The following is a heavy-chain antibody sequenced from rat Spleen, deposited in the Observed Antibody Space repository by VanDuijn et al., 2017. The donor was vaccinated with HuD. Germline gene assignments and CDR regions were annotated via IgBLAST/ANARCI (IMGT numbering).Heavy chain of an antibody. CDR1: GFSLNNYG. Sequence: QVQLKESGPGLVQPSQTLSLICTVSGFSLNNYGVIWVRQPPGKGLEWMGGIWGDGSTDYNSALKSRLSISRDTSKSQVFLQMNSLQPDDTAIYFCTRSYGGYTSNWFPYWGQGTLVTVSS. CDR2: IWGDGST. D-gene: IGHD1-11*01. CDR3: TRSYGGYTSNWFPY. V-gene: IGHV2-13*01. J-gene: IGHJ3*01.